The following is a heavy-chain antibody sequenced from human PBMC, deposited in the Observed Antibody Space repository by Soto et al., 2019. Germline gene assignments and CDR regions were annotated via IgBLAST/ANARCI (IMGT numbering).Heavy chain of an antibody. J-gene: IGHJ3*01. CDR2: VSASGDT. CDR3: AKPGSWQWRCCADFGV. D-gene: IGHD6-19*01. V-gene: IGHV3-23*01. CDR1: GFTFSNYA. Sequence: EVQLLESGGGLVQPGGSLRLSCAASGFTFSNYAMTWVRQAPGKGLEWVSSVSASGDTYYADSVRGRFMISRDNSKSTLSLQISRLRTDDTAVYYGAKPGSWQWRCCADFGVWGRGAMVTVSS.